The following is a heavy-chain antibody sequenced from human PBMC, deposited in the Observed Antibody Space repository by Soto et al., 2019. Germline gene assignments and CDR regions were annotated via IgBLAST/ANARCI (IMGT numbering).Heavy chain of an antibody. Sequence: SETLSLTCTVSGGSISSSSYYWGWIRQPPGKGLEWIGSIYYSGSTYYNPSLKSRATISVDTSKNQFSLKLSSVTAADTPVYYCARHRGIVLMVYAMRTDYFDYWGQGTLVTVSS. J-gene: IGHJ4*02. D-gene: IGHD2-8*01. CDR2: IYYSGST. CDR1: GGSISSSSYY. V-gene: IGHV4-39*01. CDR3: ARHRGIVLMVYAMRTDYFDY.